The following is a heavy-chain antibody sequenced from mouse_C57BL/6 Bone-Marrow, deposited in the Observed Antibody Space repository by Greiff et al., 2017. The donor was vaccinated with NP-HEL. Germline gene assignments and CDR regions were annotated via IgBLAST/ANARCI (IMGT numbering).Heavy chain of an antibody. J-gene: IGHJ2*01. D-gene: IGHD4-1*01. CDR1: GYTFTSYG. CDR3: AREGVLTGTEYY. V-gene: IGHV1-81*01. Sequence: QVQLQQSGAELARPGASVKLSCKASGYTFTSYGISWVKQRTGQGLEWIGEIYPRSGNTYYNEKFKGKATLTADKSSSTAYMELRSLTSEDSAVYICAREGVLTGTEYYWGQGTTLTVSP. CDR2: IYPRSGNT.